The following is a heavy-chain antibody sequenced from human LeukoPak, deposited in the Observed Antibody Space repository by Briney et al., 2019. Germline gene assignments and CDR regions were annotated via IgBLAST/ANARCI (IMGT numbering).Heavy chain of an antibody. D-gene: IGHD6-19*01. Sequence: GGSLRLSCAASGFTFSSCSMHWVRQAPGKGLEWVAVISYDGSNKYYADSVKGRFTISRDISKNTLYLQMNSLRTEDTAVYYCARDWTAVAEYYFDCWGQGTLVTVSS. CDR2: ISYDGSNK. V-gene: IGHV3-30*04. CDR3: ARDWTAVAEYYFDC. J-gene: IGHJ4*02. CDR1: GFTFSSCS.